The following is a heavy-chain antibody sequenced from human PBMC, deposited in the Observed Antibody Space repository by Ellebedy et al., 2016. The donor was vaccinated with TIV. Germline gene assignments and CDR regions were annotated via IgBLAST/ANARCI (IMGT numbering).Heavy chain of an antibody. CDR2: IYYSGST. J-gene: IGHJ4*02. Sequence: SETLSLTCTVSGGSISSYYWGWIRQPPGKGLEWIGSIYYSGSTYYNPSLKSRVTISVDTSKNQFSLKLSSVTAADTAVYYGARHYGGNSEALDYWGQGTLVTVSS. CDR1: GGSISSYY. V-gene: IGHV4-39*01. CDR3: ARHYGGNSEALDY. D-gene: IGHD4-23*01.